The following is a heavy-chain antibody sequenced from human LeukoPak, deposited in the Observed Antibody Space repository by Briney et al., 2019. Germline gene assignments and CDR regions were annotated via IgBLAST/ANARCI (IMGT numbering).Heavy chain of an antibody. J-gene: IGHJ4*02. D-gene: IGHD1-26*01. CDR2: ISTNGAST. CDR1: GFTFSNYA. CDR3: AKAPIVGATASIREGFDY. V-gene: IGHV3-23*01. Sequence: GGSLRLSCAASGFTFSNYAMSWVRQAPGKGLEWVSAISTNGASTYYADSVKGRFTISRDNSKNTFYLQMNSLRVEDTFVYYCAKAPIVGATASIREGFDYWGQGTLVTVSS.